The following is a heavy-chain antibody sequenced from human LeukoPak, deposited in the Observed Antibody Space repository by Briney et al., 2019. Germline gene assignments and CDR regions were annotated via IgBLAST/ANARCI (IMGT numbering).Heavy chain of an antibody. Sequence: PSGTLSLTCAVYGGSFRGYYWSWIRQPPGKGLEWIGEINHSGSTNYNPSPKSRVTIAVDTSKNQFSPTLSSVTAADTAVYYCARGARRYCSGGSCYGNWFDPWGQGTLVTVSS. V-gene: IGHV4-34*01. D-gene: IGHD2-15*01. CDR3: ARGARRYCSGGSCYGNWFDP. CDR1: GGSFRGYY. CDR2: INHSGST. J-gene: IGHJ5*02.